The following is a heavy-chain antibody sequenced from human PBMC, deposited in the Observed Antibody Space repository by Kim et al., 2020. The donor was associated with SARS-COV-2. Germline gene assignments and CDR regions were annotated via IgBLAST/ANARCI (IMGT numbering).Heavy chain of an antibody. J-gene: IGHJ4*02. V-gene: IGHV3-23*01. D-gene: IGHD2-8*01. CDR3: AKKMGYYFDY. CDR2: SK. Sequence: SKYNAAAVKGRFTISRDNAKNTLSLQMTSRRAEDTAVYYCAKKMGYYFDYWGQGTLVTVSS.